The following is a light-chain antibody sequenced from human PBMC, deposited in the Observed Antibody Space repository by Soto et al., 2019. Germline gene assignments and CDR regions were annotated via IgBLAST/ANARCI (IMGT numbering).Light chain of an antibody. J-gene: IGKJ2*01. CDR1: QSISSW. CDR2: QVS. CDR3: QQYDGYSYT. V-gene: IGKV1-5*03. Sequence: DIPMTQSPSTLSASVGDRVSITCRASQSISSWLAWYQQRPGKAPTLLIYQVSSLESGVPSRFSGSGSGTEFTLTISSLQPDDFATYYCQQYDGYSYTFGQGTKLEI.